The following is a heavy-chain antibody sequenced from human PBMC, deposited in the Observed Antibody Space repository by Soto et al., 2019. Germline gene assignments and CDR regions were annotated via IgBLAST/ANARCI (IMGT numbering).Heavy chain of an antibody. CDR2: IFYSGNT. V-gene: IGHV4-39*01. Sequence: PSETLSLTCTVSGGSISTDSYYWGWVRQSPGKGLEWIGSIFYSGNTYYSPSLKSRVTISVDLSNNQFSLRLSSVTAADTAVYYCARHGGYYFDYWGQGTLVTVSS. D-gene: IGHD3-16*01. CDR3: ARHGGYYFDY. J-gene: IGHJ4*02. CDR1: GGSISTDSYY.